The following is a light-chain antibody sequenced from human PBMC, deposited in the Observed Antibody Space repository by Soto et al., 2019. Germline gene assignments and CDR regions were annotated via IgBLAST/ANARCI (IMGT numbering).Light chain of an antibody. Sequence: EIVLTQSPGTLSLSPGERATLSCRASQSVSSSYLAWYQQKPGQAPRLLIYSASSRATGIPDRFSDSGSGTDFTLTIRRLEPEDSAVYYCQQYDKSRWTFGQGTKVEIK. CDR1: QSVSSSY. CDR2: SAS. V-gene: IGKV3-20*01. CDR3: QQYDKSRWT. J-gene: IGKJ1*01.